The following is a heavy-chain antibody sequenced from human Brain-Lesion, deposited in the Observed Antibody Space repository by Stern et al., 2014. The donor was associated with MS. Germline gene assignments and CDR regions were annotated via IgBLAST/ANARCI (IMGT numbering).Heavy chain of an antibody. CDR2: INPNTGGT. Sequence: DQLVESGDEVKKPGASVKVSCKTSGYIFTGYYIHWVRQAPGQGLEWMAWINPNTGGTKYAQKFQGRVTMSRDTSISTAYVELSSLTSDDTAVYYCARDQRGITIFGVVTDYYYLGMDVWGQGTTVTVSS. CDR1: GYIFTGYY. V-gene: IGHV1-2*02. J-gene: IGHJ6*02. D-gene: IGHD3-3*01. CDR3: ARDQRGITIFGVVTDYYYLGMDV.